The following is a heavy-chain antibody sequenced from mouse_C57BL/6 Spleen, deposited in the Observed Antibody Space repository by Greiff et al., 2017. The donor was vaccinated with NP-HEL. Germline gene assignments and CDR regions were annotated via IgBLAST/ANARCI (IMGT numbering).Heavy chain of an antibody. D-gene: IGHD1-1*01. V-gene: IGHV1-26*01. CDR2: INPNNGGT. CDR1: GYTFTDYY. Sequence: VQLQQSGPELVKPGASVKISCKASGYTFTDYYMNWVKQSHGKSLEWIGDINPNNGGTSYNQKFKGKATLTVDKSSSTAYMELRSLTSEDSAVYYCARRITTVVDAYFDVWGTGTTVTVSA. J-gene: IGHJ1*03. CDR3: ARRITTVVDAYFDV.